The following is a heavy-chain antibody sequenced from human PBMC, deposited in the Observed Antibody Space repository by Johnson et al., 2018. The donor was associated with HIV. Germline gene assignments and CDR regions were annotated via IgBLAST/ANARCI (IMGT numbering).Heavy chain of an antibody. Sequence: QVQLVESGGNLVQPGGSLRLSCAASGFTFSSYGMHWVRQAPGKGLEWVAVISYDGSNKYYADSVKGRFTISRDNSKKTLFLQMNNLRAEDTAVYFCAKETRDSRSAFDIWGQGTMVTVSS. D-gene: IGHD3-22*01. CDR1: GFTFSSYG. V-gene: IGHV3-30*18. CDR2: ISYDGSNK. J-gene: IGHJ3*02. CDR3: AKETRDSRSAFDI.